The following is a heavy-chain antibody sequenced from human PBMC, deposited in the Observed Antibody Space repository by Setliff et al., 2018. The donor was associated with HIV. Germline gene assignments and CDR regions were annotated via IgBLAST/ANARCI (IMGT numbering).Heavy chain of an antibody. CDR1: GGSISSYY. CDR3: ARNPCSGGSCPDAFDI. J-gene: IGHJ3*02. CDR2: IYYSGSN. V-gene: IGHV4-59*01. Sequence: PSETLSLTCTVSGGSISSYYWSWTRQPPGKGLEWIGYIYYSGSNNYNPSLKSRVTISVDTSKNQFSLKLSSVTAADTAVYYCARNPCSGGSCPDAFDIWGQGTMVTVSS. D-gene: IGHD2-15*01.